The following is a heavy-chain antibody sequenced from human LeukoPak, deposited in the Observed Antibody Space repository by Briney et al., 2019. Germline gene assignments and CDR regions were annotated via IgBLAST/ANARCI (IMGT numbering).Heavy chain of an antibody. CDR2: INPNSGGT. V-gene: IGHV1-2*02. D-gene: IGHD2-15*01. CDR3: ASGYCSGGSCHSEYYGMDV. J-gene: IGHJ6*02. Sequence: ASVKVSCKASGYTFTGYYMHWVRQAPGQGLEWMGWINPNSGGTNYAQKFQGRVTMTRDTSISTAYMELSRLRSDDTAVYYCASGYCSGGSCHSEYYGMDVWGQGTTVTVSS. CDR1: GYTFTGYY.